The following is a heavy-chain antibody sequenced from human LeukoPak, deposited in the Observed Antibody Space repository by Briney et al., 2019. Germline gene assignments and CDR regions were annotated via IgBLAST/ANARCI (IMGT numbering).Heavy chain of an antibody. J-gene: IGHJ4*02. Sequence: PSETLSLTCAVYGXSFSSYYWSWIRQPPGKGLEWIGEISHSGSTNYNPSLKSRVTLSVDTSKNQFSLKLSSVTAADTAVYYCARPPLLDYWGQGTVVTVSS. CDR1: GXSFSSYY. V-gene: IGHV4-34*01. CDR2: ISHSGST. CDR3: ARPPLLDY.